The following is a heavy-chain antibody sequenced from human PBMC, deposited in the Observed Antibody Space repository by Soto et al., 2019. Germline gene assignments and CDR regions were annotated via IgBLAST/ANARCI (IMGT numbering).Heavy chain of an antibody. D-gene: IGHD3-16*01. CDR2: IYYSGST. J-gene: IGHJ4*02. CDR3: ARVSLRGDYFDY. V-gene: IGHV4-61*08. CDR1: DGKIRSSGGC. Sequence: SVTNCVTRSVADGKIRSSGGCWSRKQHPPGKGLEWIGFIYYSGSTYYNPSLKSRLTISVDTSKNQFSLKLSSVTAADTAVYYCARVSLRGDYFDYWGQGTLVTVSS.